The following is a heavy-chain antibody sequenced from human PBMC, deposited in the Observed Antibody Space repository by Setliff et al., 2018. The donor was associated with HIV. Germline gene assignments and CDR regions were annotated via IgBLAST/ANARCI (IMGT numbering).Heavy chain of an antibody. V-gene: IGHV3-49*04. CDR1: GLTFGDYA. J-gene: IGHJ4*02. CDR3: TRIKWDLPYNPQFNY. CDR2: IRSEAYGGTT. D-gene: IGHD1-26*01. Sequence: GGSLRLSCTSSGLTFGDYAMSWVRQAPGKGLEWVGFIRSEAYGGTTEYAASVEGRFTISRDDSKSIAYLRMNSLKAEDTAVYYCTRIKWDLPYNPQFNYWGQGTLVTVSS.